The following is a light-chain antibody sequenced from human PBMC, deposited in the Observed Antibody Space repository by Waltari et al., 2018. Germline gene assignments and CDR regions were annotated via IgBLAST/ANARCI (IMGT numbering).Light chain of an antibody. Sequence: DIQMTQSPSSLSASVGDRVTITCRASQTIRTYLNWYQQKPGQAPKLLIYAASSLQSGVPSRFSGSGSGTDFTLTIRSLQPEDFATYYCQQSYTTWTFGQGTKVEIK. V-gene: IGKV1-39*01. CDR1: QTIRTY. CDR3: QQSYTTWT. J-gene: IGKJ1*01. CDR2: AAS.